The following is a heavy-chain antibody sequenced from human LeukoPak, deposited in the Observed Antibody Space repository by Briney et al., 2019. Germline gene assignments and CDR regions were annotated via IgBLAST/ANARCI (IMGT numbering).Heavy chain of an antibody. D-gene: IGHD3-9*01. CDR3: AKVEFDWLFNNWFDP. CDR1: GFTFSSYA. Sequence: GGSLTLSCAASGFTFSSYAMSWVRQAPGKWLEWVSAISGSGGSTYYADSVKGRFTISRDNSKNTMYLQMNSLRAEDTAVYYCAKVEFDWLFNNWFDPWGQGTLVTVSS. V-gene: IGHV3-23*01. J-gene: IGHJ5*02. CDR2: ISGSGGST.